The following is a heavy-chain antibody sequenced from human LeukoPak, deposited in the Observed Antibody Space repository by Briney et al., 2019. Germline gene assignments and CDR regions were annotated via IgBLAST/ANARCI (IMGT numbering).Heavy chain of an antibody. CDR1: GGSISSSSYY. Sequence: PSETLSLTCTVSGGSISSSSYYWGWIRQPPGKGLEWIGSIYYSGSTYYNPSLKSRVTISVDTSKNQFSLKLSSVTAADTAVYYCARQGGAVAGSIPNRFDPWGQGTLVTVSS. CDR2: IYYSGST. CDR3: ARQGGAVAGSIPNRFDP. V-gene: IGHV4-39*01. D-gene: IGHD6-19*01. J-gene: IGHJ5*02.